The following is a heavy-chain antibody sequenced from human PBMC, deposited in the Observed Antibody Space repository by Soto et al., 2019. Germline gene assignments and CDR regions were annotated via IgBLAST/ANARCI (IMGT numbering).Heavy chain of an antibody. CDR1: GGSFSGYF. J-gene: IGHJ4*02. D-gene: IGHD1-26*01. CDR2: INHRGST. CDR3: ARILVGAFDF. Sequence: PSETLSLTCAVYGGSFSGYFCTWIRQSPGKGLEWIGDINHRGSTSYNPSLKSRVTISLDTSKNQFSLSLRSVTAADTAVYYCARILVGAFDFWGQGALVTVSS. V-gene: IGHV4-34*01.